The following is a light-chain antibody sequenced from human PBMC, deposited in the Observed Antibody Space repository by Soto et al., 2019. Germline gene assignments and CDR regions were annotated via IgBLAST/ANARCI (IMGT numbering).Light chain of an antibody. CDR2: LGS. J-gene: IGKJ2*01. CDR3: MQALQAPYT. Sequence: DIVMTKSPLSLPVTPGEPASISCRSSQSLLHSNGYNYLDWYLQKPGQSPQLLIYLGSNRASGVPDRFSGSGSGTDFTLKISRVEAEDVGLYYCMQALQAPYTFGQGTKLEIK. CDR1: QSLLHSNGYNY. V-gene: IGKV2-28*01.